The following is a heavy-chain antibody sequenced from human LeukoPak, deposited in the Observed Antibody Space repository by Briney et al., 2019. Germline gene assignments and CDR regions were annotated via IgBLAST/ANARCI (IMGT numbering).Heavy chain of an antibody. CDR1: GGSVTSHY. J-gene: IGHJ5*02. Sequence: KPSETLSLTCTVSGGSVTSHYWSWIRQPPGKGLEWIGYIHYSGSTNYSPSLKSRVTISVDTSKRQFSLKLTSVTVADTAVYYCARHETDNWFDPWGQGTLVAVSS. CDR2: IHYSGST. V-gene: IGHV4-59*08. CDR3: ARHETDNWFDP. D-gene: IGHD2-21*02.